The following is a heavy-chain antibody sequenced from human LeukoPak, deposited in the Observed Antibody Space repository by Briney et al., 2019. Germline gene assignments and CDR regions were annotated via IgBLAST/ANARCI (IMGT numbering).Heavy chain of an antibody. Sequence: ASVKVSCKASGYTFTIYDINWVRQATGQGLEWMGWMNPNSGNTGYAQKFQGRVTMTRNTSISTAYMELSSLRSEDTAVYYCAMGYYYYYGMDVWGQGTTVTVSS. J-gene: IGHJ6*02. CDR3: AMGYYYYYGMDV. CDR2: MNPNSGNT. V-gene: IGHV1-8*01. CDR1: GYTFTIYD.